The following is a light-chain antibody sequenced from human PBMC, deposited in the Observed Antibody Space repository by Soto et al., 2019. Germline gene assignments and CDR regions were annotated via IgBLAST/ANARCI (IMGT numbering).Light chain of an antibody. CDR3: QQRSNWPLT. Sequence: EVVLTQSPATLSLSPWERATLSCRASQSVSFYLAWYQQKPGQAPRLLMYDASKRATSIPARFSGSGSGTDFTLIISSLEPEDFAVYYCQQRSNWPLTFGGGTKVDIK. J-gene: IGKJ4*01. CDR1: QSVSFY. V-gene: IGKV3-11*01. CDR2: DAS.